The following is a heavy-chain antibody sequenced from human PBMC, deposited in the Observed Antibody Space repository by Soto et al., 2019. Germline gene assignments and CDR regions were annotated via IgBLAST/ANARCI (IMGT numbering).Heavy chain of an antibody. J-gene: IGHJ5*02. D-gene: IGHD3-22*01. V-gene: IGHV3-66*01. CDR1: GFTVSSNY. CDR2: IYSGGTT. CDR3: ARNGDSSDYRGWFDP. Sequence: PGGSLSLSCAASGFTVSSNYMSWVRQAPGKGLEWVSVIYSGGTTYYADSVKGRFTISRDNSKNTLYLQMNSLRAEDTAVYYCARNGDSSDYRGWFDPWGQGTLVTVSS.